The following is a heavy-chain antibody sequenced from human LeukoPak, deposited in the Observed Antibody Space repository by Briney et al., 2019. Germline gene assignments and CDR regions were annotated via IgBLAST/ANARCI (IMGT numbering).Heavy chain of an antibody. CDR3: TREWRGIASHYSGMDV. CDR1: GFSVSAFD. CDR2: VGTNHDT. V-gene: IGHV3-13*01. D-gene: IGHD3-16*02. J-gene: IGHJ6*02. Sequence: GGSLRLSCVASGFSVSAFDMYWVRQAAGGGLEWVAAVGTNHDTLYLGSVKGRFTISRENAKNSLSLEMSYLTVEDTAVYYCTREWRGIASHYSGMDVWGQGTAVIVSS.